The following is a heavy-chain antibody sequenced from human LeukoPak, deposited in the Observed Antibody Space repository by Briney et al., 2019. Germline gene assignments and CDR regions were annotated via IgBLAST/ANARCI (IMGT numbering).Heavy chain of an antibody. J-gene: IGHJ4*02. Sequence: PGGSLRLSCAASGFTFSSYEMNWVRQAPRKGLEWVSYISSSGSTIYYADAVKGRFTISRDNAKNSLYLQMNSLRAEYTAVYYCARQDSGSYYGGVYWGQGTLVTVSS. CDR3: ARQDSGSYYGGVY. CDR2: ISSSGSTI. CDR1: GFTFSSYE. V-gene: IGHV3-48*03. D-gene: IGHD1-26*01.